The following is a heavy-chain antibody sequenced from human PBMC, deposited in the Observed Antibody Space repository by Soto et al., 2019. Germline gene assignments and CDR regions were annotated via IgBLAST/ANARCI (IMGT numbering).Heavy chain of an antibody. V-gene: IGHV4-59*08. Sequence: QVQLQESGPGLVKPSETLSLTCTVSGGSISSYYWTWIRQPPGKGLEWIGNIYYSGSTNYNPSLKSRVTISVATSKPQFSLKLSSVTAADTAVYYCARLEGYYHYMDVWGKGTTVTVSS. J-gene: IGHJ6*03. D-gene: IGHD6-13*01. CDR1: GGSISSYY. CDR3: ARLEGYYHYMDV. CDR2: IYYSGST.